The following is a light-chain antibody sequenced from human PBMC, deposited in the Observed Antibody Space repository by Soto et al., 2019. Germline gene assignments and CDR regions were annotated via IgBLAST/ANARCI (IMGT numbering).Light chain of an antibody. V-gene: IGKV1-33*01. CDR3: QQYESLPCT. J-gene: IGKJ5*01. CDR1: QDISTL. Sequence: SESTRSRASLSASVGARVTITCQPAQDISTLLNWFQQKPGKAPKLLIYDASNLETGVPSRFSGSGSGTDFTFTISSLQAEDLDPYYCQQYESLPCTFGQGTRLEIK. CDR2: DAS.